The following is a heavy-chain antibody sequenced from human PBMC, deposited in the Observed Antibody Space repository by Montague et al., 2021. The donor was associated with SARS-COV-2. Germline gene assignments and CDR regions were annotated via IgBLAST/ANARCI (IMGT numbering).Heavy chain of an antibody. CDR2: IRSKNDGGTR. Sequence: SLRLSCAGSGFSFIDAWMSWVRQAPGKGLEWVGRIRSKNDGGTRDYGAPVKGKFTISRDDSKSTLYLQMNNLKAEDTAIYYCTTVADILAGFSSLFDLWGRGALVTVSS. D-gene: IGHD3-9*01. CDR3: TTVADILAGFSSLFDL. CDR1: GFSFIDAW. J-gene: IGHJ2*01. V-gene: IGHV3-15*05.